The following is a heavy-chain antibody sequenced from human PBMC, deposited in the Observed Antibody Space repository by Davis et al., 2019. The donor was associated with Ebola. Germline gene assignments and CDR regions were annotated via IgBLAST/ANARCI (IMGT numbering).Heavy chain of an antibody. CDR2: ISGSGGST. Sequence: GESLKISCAAAGFTLSSYAMSWVRQAPGKGLEWVSAISGSGGSTYYADSVKGRFTISRDNSKNTLYLQMNSLRAEDTAVYYCAKHHYYGSGSILGDWGQGTLVTVSS. J-gene: IGHJ4*02. V-gene: IGHV3-23*01. CDR1: GFTLSSYA. D-gene: IGHD3-10*01. CDR3: AKHHYYGSGSILGD.